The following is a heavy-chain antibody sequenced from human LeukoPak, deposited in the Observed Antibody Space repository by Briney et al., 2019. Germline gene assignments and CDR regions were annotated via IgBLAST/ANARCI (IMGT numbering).Heavy chain of an antibody. J-gene: IGHJ4*02. CDR3: AGDPIFGVVIILGY. CDR2: IYTSGST. D-gene: IGHD3-3*01. CDR1: GGSISSYY. Sequence: PLETLSLTCTGSGGSISSYYWSWIRQPAGKGLEWIGRIYTSGSTNYNPSLKSRVTMSVDTSKNQFSLKLSSVTAADTAVYYCAGDPIFGVVIILGYWGQGTLVTVSS. V-gene: IGHV4-4*07.